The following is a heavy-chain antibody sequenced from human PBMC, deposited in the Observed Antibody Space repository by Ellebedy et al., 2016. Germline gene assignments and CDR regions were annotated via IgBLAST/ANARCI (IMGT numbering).Heavy chain of an antibody. CDR1: GFTFDDYA. Sequence: GGSLRLSCAASGFTFDDYAMHWVRQAPGKGLEWVSGISWNSDSIGYADSVKGRFTISRGNAKNSLYLQMNSLRAEDTALYFCGRSPVLDHWGQGTLVTVSS. CDR3: GRSPVLDH. J-gene: IGHJ4*02. CDR2: ISWNSDSI. V-gene: IGHV3-9*01.